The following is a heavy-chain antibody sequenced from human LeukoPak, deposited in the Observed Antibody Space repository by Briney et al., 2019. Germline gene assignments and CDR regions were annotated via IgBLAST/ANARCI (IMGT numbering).Heavy chain of an antibody. CDR2: IIPIFGTA. Sequence: SVKVSCKASGGTFSSYAISWVRQAPGQGLEWMGGIIPIFGTANYAQKFQGRVTITADKSTSTAYMELSRLRSDDTAVYYCARGADSGSYWSTTFNWFDPWGQGTLVTVSS. V-gene: IGHV1-69*06. CDR3: ARGADSGSYWSTTFNWFDP. D-gene: IGHD1-26*01. J-gene: IGHJ5*02. CDR1: GGTFSSYA.